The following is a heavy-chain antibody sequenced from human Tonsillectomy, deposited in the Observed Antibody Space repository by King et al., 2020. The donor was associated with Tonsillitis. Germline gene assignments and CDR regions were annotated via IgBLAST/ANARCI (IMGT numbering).Heavy chain of an antibody. J-gene: IGHJ4*02. Sequence: VQLVESGGGVVQPGRSLRLSCAASGFTFSNYDMYWVRQAPGKGLEWVAVISSDGNNQYYADSVKGRFTISRDNSKNTLYLQMNSLIAEDTAVYYCAKAPDRSAYLSGHPHIYTLTTIDYWGQGTLVTVSS. CDR1: GFTFSNYD. CDR2: ISSDGNNQ. V-gene: IGHV3-30*18. CDR3: AKAPDRSAYLSGHPHIYTLTTIDY. D-gene: IGHD3-22*01.